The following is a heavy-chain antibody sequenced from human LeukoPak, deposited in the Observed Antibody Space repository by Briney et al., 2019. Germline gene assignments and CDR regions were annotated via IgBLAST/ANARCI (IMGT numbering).Heavy chain of an antibody. CDR3: ARHGTQWELPYFDY. CDR2: IYYSGST. CDR1: GGSISSGDYY. V-gene: IGHV4-39*01. J-gene: IGHJ4*02. D-gene: IGHD1-26*01. Sequence: SETLSLTCTVSGGSISSGDYYWSWIRQPPGKGLEWIGSIYYSGSTYYNPSLKSRVTISVDTSKDQFSLKLSSVTAADTAVYYCARHGTQWELPYFDYWGQGTLVTVSS.